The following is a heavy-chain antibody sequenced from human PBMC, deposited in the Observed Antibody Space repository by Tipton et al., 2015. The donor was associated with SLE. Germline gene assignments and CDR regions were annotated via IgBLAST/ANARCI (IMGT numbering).Heavy chain of an antibody. CDR3: ARGLYYEENAFDI. D-gene: IGHD3-22*01. V-gene: IGHV3-64*02. Sequence: SLRLSCAASGFTFSSYAMHWVRQAPGKGLEYVSAISSNGGSTYYADSVKGRFTISRDNSKNTLYPQMGSLRAEDMAVYYCARGLYYEENAFDIWGQGTMVTVSS. CDR2: ISSNGGST. CDR1: GFTFSSYA. J-gene: IGHJ3*02.